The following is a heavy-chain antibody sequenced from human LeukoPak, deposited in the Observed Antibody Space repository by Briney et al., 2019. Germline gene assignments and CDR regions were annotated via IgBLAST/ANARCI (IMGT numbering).Heavy chain of an antibody. Sequence: SETPSLTCTVSGGSISSSSYYWGWIRQPPGKGLEWIGSIYYSGSTYYNPSLKGRVTISVDTSKNQFSLKLSSVTAADTAVYYCARGLGYWNAYYYYYMDVWGKGTTVTVSS. CDR1: GGSISSSSYY. D-gene: IGHD1-1*01. J-gene: IGHJ6*03. CDR2: IYYSGST. CDR3: ARGLGYWNAYYYYYMDV. V-gene: IGHV4-39*07.